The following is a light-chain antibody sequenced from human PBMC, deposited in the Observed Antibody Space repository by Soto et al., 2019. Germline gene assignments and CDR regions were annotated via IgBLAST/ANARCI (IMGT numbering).Light chain of an antibody. CDR2: DAP. CDR3: QQYNSYSAIT. Sequence: DIQMTQSPSTLSASVGDRVTITCRASQSIRPWLAWYQQKPGQAPKLLIYDAPTLESGVPSRFSGSGSGTEFTLTISSLQSDDFATYYCQQYNSYSAITFGGGTKVDIK. V-gene: IGKV1-5*01. J-gene: IGKJ4*01. CDR1: QSIRPW.